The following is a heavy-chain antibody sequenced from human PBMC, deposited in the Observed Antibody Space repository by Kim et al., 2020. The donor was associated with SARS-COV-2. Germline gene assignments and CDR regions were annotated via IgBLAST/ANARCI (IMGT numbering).Heavy chain of an antibody. V-gene: IGHV3-21*01. CDR1: GFTFNTYT. J-gene: IGHJ4*02. CDR2: ITVSSTHI. D-gene: IGHD3-10*01. Sequence: GGSLRLSCAASGFTFNTYTMDWVRQAPGKGLEWVSSITVSSTHIYYADSVKGRFTISRDNARNSVYLQMNSLRVDDTAVYYCARGWFGQVGDYWGQGTRVTVXS. CDR3: ARGWFGQVGDY.